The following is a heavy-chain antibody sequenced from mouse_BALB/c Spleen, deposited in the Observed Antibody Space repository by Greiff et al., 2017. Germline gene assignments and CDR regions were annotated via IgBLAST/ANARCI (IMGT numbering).Heavy chain of an antibody. CDR1: GFAFSSYD. Sequence: EVKLVESGGGLVKPGGSLKLSCAASGFAFSSYDMSWVRQTPEKRLEWVAYISSGGGSTYYPDTVKGRFTISRDNAKNTLYLQMSSLKSEDTAMYYCARHDYDGSFAYWGQGTLVTVSA. CDR3: ARHDYDGSFAY. D-gene: IGHD2-3*01. V-gene: IGHV5-12-1*01. J-gene: IGHJ3*01. CDR2: ISSGGGST.